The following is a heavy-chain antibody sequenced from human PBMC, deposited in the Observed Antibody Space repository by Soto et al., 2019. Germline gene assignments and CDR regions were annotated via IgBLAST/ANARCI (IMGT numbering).Heavy chain of an antibody. CDR2: IYYTGNT. V-gene: IGHV4-31*03. J-gene: IGHJ4*02. CDR3: ASGHDAYKVRY. D-gene: IGHD1-1*01. CDR1: GGSISSGGTGSY. Sequence: QVQLQESGPGLVKPSQTLSLTCTVSGGSISSGGTGSYWTWIRQLPGKGLEVIGYIYYTGNTYYTPPLKSRTTISIDTSENQFSLTLTSVTAADTAVYFCASGHDAYKVRYWGQGTLVTVSS.